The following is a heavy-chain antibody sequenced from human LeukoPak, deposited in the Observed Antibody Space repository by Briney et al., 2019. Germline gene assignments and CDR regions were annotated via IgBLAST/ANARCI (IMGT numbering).Heavy chain of an antibody. V-gene: IGHV3-53*01. CDR1: GFTVSSNY. CDR3: ARRAGGYSHPYDY. D-gene: IGHD4-23*01. Sequence: GSLRLSCAASGFTVSSNYMSWVRQAPGKGLEWVSLIYSGGSTYYADSVKGRFAISRDNSKNTLYLQMNSLRAEDTAVYYCARRAGGYSHPYDYWGQGTLVTVSS. J-gene: IGHJ4*02. CDR2: IYSGGST.